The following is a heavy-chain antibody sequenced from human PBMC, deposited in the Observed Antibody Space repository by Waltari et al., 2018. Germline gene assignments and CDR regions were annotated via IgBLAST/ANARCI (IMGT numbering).Heavy chain of an antibody. CDR1: GGPISDSYW. J-gene: IGHJ4*02. D-gene: IGHD7-27*01. CDR2: IYDTNTRT. Sequence: QVQLQESGPGLVKPSETLSLTCTVSGGPISDSYWWSWIRQPPGKGLEWIGHIYDTNTRTQYNPSLARRVTISKDTSKNQFSLKLTSVTAADTAVYYCARFHWGFYFDYWGQGVLVTVSS. V-gene: IGHV4-4*02. CDR3: ARFHWGFYFDY.